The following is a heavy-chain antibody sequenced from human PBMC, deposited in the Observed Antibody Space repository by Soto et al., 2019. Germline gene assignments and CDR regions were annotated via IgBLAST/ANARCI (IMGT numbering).Heavy chain of an antibody. Sequence: PSETLSLTCTVSGGSISSSSYYWGWIRQPPGKGLEWIGSIYYSGSTYYNPSLKSRATISVDTSKNQFSLKLSSVTAADTAVYYCARGVLLELRGDVGLGWFDPWGQGTLVTVSS. CDR2: IYYSGST. D-gene: IGHD1-7*01. CDR3: ARGVLLELRGDVGLGWFDP. V-gene: IGHV4-39*01. J-gene: IGHJ5*02. CDR1: GGSISSSSYY.